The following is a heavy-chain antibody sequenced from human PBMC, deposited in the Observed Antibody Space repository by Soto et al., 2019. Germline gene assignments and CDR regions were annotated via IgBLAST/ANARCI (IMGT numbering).Heavy chain of an antibody. J-gene: IGHJ6*03. Sequence: SETLSLTCAVYGGSFSGYYWSWIRQPPGKGLEWIGEINHSGSTNYNPSLKSRVTISVDTSKNQFSLKLSSVTAADTAVYYCARNNIVGATSYYYYYMDVWGKGTTVTVSS. CDR1: GGSFSGYY. CDR3: ARNNIVGATSYYYYYMDV. CDR2: INHSGST. D-gene: IGHD1-26*01. V-gene: IGHV4-34*01.